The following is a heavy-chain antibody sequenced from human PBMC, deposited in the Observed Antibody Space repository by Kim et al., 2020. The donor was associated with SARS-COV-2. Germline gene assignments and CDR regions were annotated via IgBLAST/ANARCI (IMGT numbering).Heavy chain of an antibody. V-gene: IGHV3-33*05. Sequence: GGSLRLSCAASGFIFRNFGLHWVRQAPGKGIEWVAFISNDGATAIYADSVRGRFTISRDYSENKVYLQMDSLSAGDTAVYYCARPSSSHFDFWGQGTLV. CDR2: ISNDGATA. CDR1: GFIFRNFG. CDR3: ARPSSSHFDF. D-gene: IGHD3-10*01. J-gene: IGHJ4*02.